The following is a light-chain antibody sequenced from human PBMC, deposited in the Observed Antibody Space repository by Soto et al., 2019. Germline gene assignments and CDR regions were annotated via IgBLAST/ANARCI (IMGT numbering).Light chain of an antibody. CDR3: QQYNNWPPWT. J-gene: IGKJ1*01. Sequence: EIVMTQSPATLSVSPGERATLSCRASLRVSSNLAWYQQKPGQAPRLLIYGASTRATGIPARFSGSGSGTEFTLTISSLQSEDFAVYYCQQYNNWPPWTFGKGTKVEIK. CDR1: LRVSSN. CDR2: GAS. V-gene: IGKV3-15*01.